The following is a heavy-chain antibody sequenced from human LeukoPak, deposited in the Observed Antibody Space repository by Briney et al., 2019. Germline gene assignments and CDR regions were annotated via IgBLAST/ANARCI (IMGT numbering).Heavy chain of an antibody. CDR1: GYTLTELS. CDR3: ATDRNYYDSSGYLGY. Sequence: GASVNVSCKVSGYTLTELSMHWVRQAPGKGLEWMGGSDPEDGETIYAQKFQGRVTMTEDTSTDTAYMELSSLRSEDTAVYYCATDRNYYDSSGYLGYWGQGTLVTVSS. D-gene: IGHD3-22*01. CDR2: SDPEDGET. V-gene: IGHV1-24*01. J-gene: IGHJ4*02.